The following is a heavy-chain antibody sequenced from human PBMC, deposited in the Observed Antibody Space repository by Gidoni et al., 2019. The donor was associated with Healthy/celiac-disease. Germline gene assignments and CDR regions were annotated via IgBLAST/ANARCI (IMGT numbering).Heavy chain of an antibody. D-gene: IGHD3-22*01. V-gene: IGHV3-21*01. Sequence: EVQLVESGGGLVKPGGSLRLSCAASGFTFSSYSMNWVRQAPGKGLEWVSSISSSSSYIYYADSVKGRFTISRDNAKNSLYLQMNSLRAEDTAVYYCARGPDVMERYYDSSGYYNYYYGMDVWGQGTTVTVSS. CDR3: ARGPDVMERYYDSSGYYNYYYGMDV. J-gene: IGHJ6*02. CDR2: ISSSSSYI. CDR1: GFTFSSYS.